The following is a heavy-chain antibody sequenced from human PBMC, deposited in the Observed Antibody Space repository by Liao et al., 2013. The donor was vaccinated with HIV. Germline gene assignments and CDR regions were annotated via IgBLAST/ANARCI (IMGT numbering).Heavy chain of an antibody. J-gene: IGHJ4*02. Sequence: QVQLQESGPGLVKPSETLSLTCSVSGGSIRSYYWSWIRQPPGKGLEWIAFFHYSGSTNYSPSLRSRVNISGDTSKDEFSLKLTSVTATDTAVYFCARGGSNFPYYFDNWGQGTLVTVSS. CDR1: GGSIRSYY. CDR2: FHYSGST. V-gene: IGHV4-59*01. D-gene: IGHD4-11*01. CDR3: ARGGSNFPYYFDN.